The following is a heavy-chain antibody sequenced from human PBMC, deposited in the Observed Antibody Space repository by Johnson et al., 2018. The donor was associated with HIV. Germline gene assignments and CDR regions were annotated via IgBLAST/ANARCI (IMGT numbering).Heavy chain of an antibody. D-gene: IGHD1-1*01. V-gene: IGHV3-30*04. J-gene: IGHJ3*02. CDR3: ATDHAEGCGPRTSARPCNSFDI. Sequence: LLVESGGGVVQPGRSLRLSCAASGFTFSSYAMHWVRQAPGKGLEWVAVISYDGSNKYYADSVKGRFTISRDNSKNTLYLQMNSLRAEDTAVYYCATDHAEGCGPRTSARPCNSFDIWGQGTMVTVSS. CDR1: GFTFSSYA. CDR2: ISYDGSNK.